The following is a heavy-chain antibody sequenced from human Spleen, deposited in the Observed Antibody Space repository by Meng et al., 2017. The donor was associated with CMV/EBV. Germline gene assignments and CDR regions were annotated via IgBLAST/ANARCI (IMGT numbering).Heavy chain of an antibody. CDR1: GYNFTGYY. J-gene: IGHJ6*02. CDR3: ARVKRYCTGGSCSSTGYYGMDV. D-gene: IGHD2-15*01. Sequence: ASVKVSCKASGYNFTGYYMHWVRQAPGQGLEWMGWINPNSGGTNYAQKFQGRVTLTEDTSITTAYMELSRLRSDDMAVYYCARVKRYCTGGSCSSTGYYGMDVWGQGTTVTVSS. V-gene: IGHV1-2*02. CDR2: INPNSGGT.